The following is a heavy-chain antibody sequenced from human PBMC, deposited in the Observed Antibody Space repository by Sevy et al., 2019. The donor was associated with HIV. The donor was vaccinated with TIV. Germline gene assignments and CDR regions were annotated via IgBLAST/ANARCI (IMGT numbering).Heavy chain of an antibody. D-gene: IGHD3-10*01. V-gene: IGHV1-46*01. J-gene: IGHJ5*02. CDR1: GYTFTSYY. Sequence: ASVKVSCKASGYTFTSYYMHWVRQAPGQGLEWMGIINPSGGSTSYAQKFQGRVTMTRDTSTSTVYMELSSLRSEDTAVYYCALAGLTMVRGVNNWFDPWGQGTLVTVSS. CDR3: ALAGLTMVRGVNNWFDP. CDR2: INPSGGST.